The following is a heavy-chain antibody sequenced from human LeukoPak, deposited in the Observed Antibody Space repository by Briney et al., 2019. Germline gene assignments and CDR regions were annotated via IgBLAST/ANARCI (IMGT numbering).Heavy chain of an antibody. CDR3: ARDSFEGYSYS. Sequence: SETLSLICRVSSGSISSYYWSWIRQPAGQELEWIGRIYPSGSADYNPSLRSRVSMSVGTSKNHLSLNLSSVTAADTAVYYCARDSFEGYSYSWGQGTLVTVSS. J-gene: IGHJ1*01. CDR2: IYPSGSA. D-gene: IGHD5-18*01. CDR1: SGSISSYY. V-gene: IGHV4-4*07.